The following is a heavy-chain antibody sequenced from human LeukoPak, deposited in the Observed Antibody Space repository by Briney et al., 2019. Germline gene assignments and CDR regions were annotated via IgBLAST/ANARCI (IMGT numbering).Heavy chain of an antibody. D-gene: IGHD2/OR15-2a*01. CDR3: AFYRGAHSYFAY. J-gene: IGHJ4*02. Sequence: GRSLRLSCAASGFTFSSYGMHWVRQAPGKGLEWVALISYDGSNKNYADSVKGRFTISRDNSKNTVNLQMNSLRAEDTAVYYCAFYRGAHSYFAYWGQGTLVTVSS. V-gene: IGHV3-30*03. CDR2: ISYDGSNK. CDR1: GFTFSSYG.